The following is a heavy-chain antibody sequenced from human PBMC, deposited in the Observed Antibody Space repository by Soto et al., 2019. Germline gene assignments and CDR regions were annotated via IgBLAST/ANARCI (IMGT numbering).Heavy chain of an antibody. CDR2: ISGSDGTT. D-gene: IGHD3-3*01. J-gene: IGHJ6*02. V-gene: IGHV3-23*01. CDR1: GFTFGTYA. Sequence: TVGSLRLSCAASGFTFGTYAMSWVCQAPGKGLEWVSSISGSDGTTYYADSVKGRFSISRDKSKNTLYLQMNSLRAEDTAIYYCAKLDFWNSYYGLDVWGQGTTVTVSS. CDR3: AKLDFWNSYYGLDV.